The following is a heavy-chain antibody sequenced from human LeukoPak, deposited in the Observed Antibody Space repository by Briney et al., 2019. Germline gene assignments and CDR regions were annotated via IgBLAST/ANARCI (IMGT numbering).Heavy chain of an antibody. Sequence: SETLSLTCAVYGGSFSGYYWSWIRQPPGKGLEWIGEINHSGSTNYNPSLKSRVTISVDTSKNQFSLKLSSVTAADTAVYYCARGPARYYCYYGMDVWGQGTTVTVSS. V-gene: IGHV4-34*01. CDR1: GGSFSGYY. CDR3: ARGPARYYCYYGMDV. CDR2: INHSGST. J-gene: IGHJ6*02.